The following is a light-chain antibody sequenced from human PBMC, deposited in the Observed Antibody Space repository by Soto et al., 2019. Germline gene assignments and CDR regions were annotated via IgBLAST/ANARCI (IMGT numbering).Light chain of an antibody. CDR1: QSVSSN. CDR2: GAS. CDR3: QQYNNWPPWT. Sequence: TLSCRASQSVSSNLAWYQQKPGQAPRLLIYGASTRATGIPARFSGSGSGTEFTLTISSLQSEDFAVYYCQQYNNWPPWTFGQGTKVDIK. V-gene: IGKV3-15*01. J-gene: IGKJ1*01.